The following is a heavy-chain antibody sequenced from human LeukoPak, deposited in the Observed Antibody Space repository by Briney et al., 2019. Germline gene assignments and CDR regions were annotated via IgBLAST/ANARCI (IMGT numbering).Heavy chain of an antibody. CDR1: GFTFSSYA. V-gene: IGHV3-23*01. D-gene: IGHD3-3*01. J-gene: IGHJ4*02. Sequence: HPGGSLRLSCAASGFTFSSYAMSWVRQAPGKGLEWVSAISGSGGSTYYADSVKGRFTISRDNSKNTLYLQMNSLRAEDTAVYYCAKEIRTTIFGVVIIPDYFDYWGQGTLVTVSS. CDR3: AKEIRTTIFGVVIIPDYFDY. CDR2: ISGSGGST.